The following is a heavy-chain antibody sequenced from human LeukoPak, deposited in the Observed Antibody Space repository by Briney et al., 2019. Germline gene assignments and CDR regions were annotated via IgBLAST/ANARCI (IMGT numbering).Heavy chain of an antibody. CDR1: GFPFSRYA. V-gene: IGHV3-23*01. J-gene: IGHJ4*02. CDR2: ISGRGGST. CDR3: AKDLLPTPITIFGVVRGDDY. D-gene: IGHD3-3*01. Sequence: GGSLRLFCAASGFPFSRYAMSWARHARGKGLEGVSAISGRGGSTYDAESVKDRSTISRDNSKKTLYLQMNSLRAEDTAVYYCAKDLLPTPITIFGVVRGDDYWGQGTLVTVSS.